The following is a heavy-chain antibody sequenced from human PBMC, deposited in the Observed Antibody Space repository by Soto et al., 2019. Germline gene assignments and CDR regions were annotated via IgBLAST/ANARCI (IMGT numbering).Heavy chain of an antibody. CDR2: MYYSGST. Sequence: SETLSLTCSVSGNSISSSVSYWGWVRQSPVKGLEWIGSMYYSGSTYTGSSYYNPSLKSRVTISVDTSKNQVSLNLTSVTAADTAVYYWVTPRGFSDGYFDYWGQGALVTVSS. CDR3: VTPRGFSDGYFDY. J-gene: IGHJ4*02. V-gene: IGHV4-39*01. CDR1: GNSISSSVSY. D-gene: IGHD5-18*01.